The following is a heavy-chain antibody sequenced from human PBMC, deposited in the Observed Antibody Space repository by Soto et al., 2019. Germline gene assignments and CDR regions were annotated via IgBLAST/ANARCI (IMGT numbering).Heavy chain of an antibody. Sequence: PSETLSLTCTVSGGSISSGDYYWSWIRQPPGKGLEWIGYIYYSGSTYYNLSLKSRVTISVDTSKNQFSLKLNSVTAADTAVYYCATQTGSNSVRFFQHWGQGTLVTVSS. V-gene: IGHV4-30-4*01. CDR1: GGSISSGDYY. CDR3: ATQTGSNSVRFFQH. CDR2: IYYSGST. J-gene: IGHJ1*01. D-gene: IGHD1-26*01.